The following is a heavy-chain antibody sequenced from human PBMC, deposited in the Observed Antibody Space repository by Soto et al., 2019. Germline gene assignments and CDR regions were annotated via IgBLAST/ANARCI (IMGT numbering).Heavy chain of an antibody. J-gene: IGHJ4*02. CDR2: IIPIFGTA. CDR3: ARGPITFGGIDY. V-gene: IGHV1-69*13. D-gene: IGHD3-16*01. Sequence: SVKVSFKASGGTFSSYAISWVRQAPGQGLEWMGGIIPIFGTANYAQKFQGRVTITADESTSTAYMELSSLRSEDTAVYYCARGPITFGGIDYWGQGTLVTVSS. CDR1: GGTFSSYA.